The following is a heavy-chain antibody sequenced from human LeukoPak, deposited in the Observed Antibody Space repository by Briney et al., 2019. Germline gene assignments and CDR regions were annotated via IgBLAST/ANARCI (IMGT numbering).Heavy chain of an antibody. J-gene: IGHJ4*02. Sequence: TGGSLRLSCAASGFAFGNYWMSWVRQAPGKGLEWVANIKQDGSEKYYVDSVKGRFTISRDNAENSLSLQMNSLRAEDTAVYYCASAGGDSRSPLPFYYWGQGTLVTVSS. CDR1: GFAFGNYW. CDR2: IKQDGSEK. D-gene: IGHD3-22*01. V-gene: IGHV3-7*03. CDR3: ASAGGDSRSPLPFYY.